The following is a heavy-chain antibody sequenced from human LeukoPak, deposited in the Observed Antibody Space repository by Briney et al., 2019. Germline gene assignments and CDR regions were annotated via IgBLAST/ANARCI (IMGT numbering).Heavy chain of an antibody. J-gene: IGHJ4*02. CDR1: GGSISSYY. CDR3: ARGEVDTAMATSFDY. Sequence: SETLSLTCTVSGGSISSYYWSWIRQPPGKGLEWIGYIYYSWSTNYNPSLKSRVTISVDTSKNQFSLKLSSVTAADTAVYYCARGEVDTAMATSFDYWGQGTLVTVSS. CDR2: IYYSWST. V-gene: IGHV4-59*01. D-gene: IGHD5-18*01.